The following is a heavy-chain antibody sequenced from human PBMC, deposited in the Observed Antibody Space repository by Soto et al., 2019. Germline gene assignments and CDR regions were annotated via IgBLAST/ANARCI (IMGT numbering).Heavy chain of an antibody. V-gene: IGHV3-30-3*01. CDR2: ISYDASNK. CDR3: ARDGDAEFGSGWNDAFDL. CDR1: GFPFSSYD. D-gene: IGHD6-19*01. Sequence: ESGGGVVQPGRSLRLSCAASGFPFSSYDMHWVRQAPGKGLEWVALISYDASNKYYAESVKGRLTVSRDNSKKNTVYLQMNSLRLEDTAVYYCARDGDAEFGSGWNDAFDLWGQGTMVTVSS. J-gene: IGHJ3*01.